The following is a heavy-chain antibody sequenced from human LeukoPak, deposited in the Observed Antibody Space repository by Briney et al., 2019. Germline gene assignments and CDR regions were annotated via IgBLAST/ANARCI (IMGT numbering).Heavy chain of an antibody. CDR3: VRGRTDYYYYMDV. V-gene: IGHV4-34*01. CDR2: INESGKT. J-gene: IGHJ6*03. CDR1: GEPFSGYY. Sequence: PSETLSLTCGVSGEPFSGYYWTWIRQPPGKGSEWIGDINESGKTNYNPSLKSRLTISVDPSKNQFSLKLTSMTAADTAVYCCVRGRTDYYYYMDVWRKGTTVTVSS.